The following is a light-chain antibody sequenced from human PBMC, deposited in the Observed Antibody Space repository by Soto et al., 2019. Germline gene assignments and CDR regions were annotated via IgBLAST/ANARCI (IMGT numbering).Light chain of an antibody. CDR2: GNT. Sequence: QSVLTQPPSVSGAPGQRVTISCTGSSSNIGSGYDVHWYQQLPGTAPKLLIYGNTNRPSGVPDRFSGSKSGTSASLAITGLQAEDEADYYCQSYDSSLSDWLFGGGTKVTVL. J-gene: IGLJ3*02. CDR3: QSYDSSLSDWL. CDR1: SSNIGSGYD. V-gene: IGLV1-40*01.